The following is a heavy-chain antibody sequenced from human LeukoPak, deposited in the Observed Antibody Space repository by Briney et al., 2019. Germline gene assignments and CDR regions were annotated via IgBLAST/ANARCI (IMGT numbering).Heavy chain of an antibody. J-gene: IGHJ4*02. Sequence: SETLSLTCTVSGGSISSSSYYWGWIRQPPGKGLEWIGSIYYSGSTYYNPSLKSRVTISVDTSKNQFSLKLSSVTAADTAVYYCARVEDLGVGVSYFFDYWGQGTLVTVSP. CDR3: ARVEDLGVGVSYFFDY. CDR1: GGSISSSSYY. V-gene: IGHV4-39*01. D-gene: IGHD2-2*01. CDR2: IYYSGST.